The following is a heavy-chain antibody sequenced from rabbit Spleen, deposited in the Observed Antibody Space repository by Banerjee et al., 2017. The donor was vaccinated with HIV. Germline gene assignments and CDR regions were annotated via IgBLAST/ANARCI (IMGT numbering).Heavy chain of an antibody. CDR2: VYTGDGDT. J-gene: IGHJ4*01. D-gene: IGHD8-1*01. CDR1: GFSFSSNYW. CDR3: ARQPGISDYNL. Sequence: QQQLEESGGGLVKPGGTLTLTCTASGFSFSSNYWMCWVRQAPGKGLEWIGCVYTGDGDTYYASWAKGRFTISKTSSTTVTLQMTSLTAADTATYFCARQPGISDYNLWGQGTLVTVS. V-gene: IGHV1S45*01.